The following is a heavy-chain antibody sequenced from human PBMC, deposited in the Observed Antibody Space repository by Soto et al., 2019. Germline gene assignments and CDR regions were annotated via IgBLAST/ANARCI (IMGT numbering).Heavy chain of an antibody. D-gene: IGHD2-21*01. CDR3: ARDGEGS. Sequence: EVQLVESGGGLVQPGGSLRLSCAASGLTFSCSWMFWVRQLPGKGLLWVSRINSDGSETTYVDSVKGRFTISRDNAKNTLYLQMNSLRVEDTAVYYCARDGEGSWGQGTLVTVSS. V-gene: IGHV3-74*01. J-gene: IGHJ5*02. CDR1: GLTFSCSW. CDR2: INSDGSET.